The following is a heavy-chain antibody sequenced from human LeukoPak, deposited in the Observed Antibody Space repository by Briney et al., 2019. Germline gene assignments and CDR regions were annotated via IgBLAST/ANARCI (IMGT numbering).Heavy chain of an antibody. D-gene: IGHD5/OR15-5a*01. J-gene: IGHJ1*01. Sequence: GGYLRLSCAASGFTFSSYEMNWVRQAPGKGLEWVSKMNRSATAIYYADSVKGRFTISRDNAKSSLYLQMNSLRVEYTAVYYCARGGCLGYWGQGT. V-gene: IGHV3-48*03. CDR2: MNRSATAI. CDR3: ARGGCLGY. CDR1: GFTFSSYE.